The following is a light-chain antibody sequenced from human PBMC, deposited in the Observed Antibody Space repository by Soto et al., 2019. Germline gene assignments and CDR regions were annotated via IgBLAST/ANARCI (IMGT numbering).Light chain of an antibody. J-gene: IGKJ3*01. CDR1: QGIGND. V-gene: IGKV1-17*01. CDR2: VAS. CDR3: LQHNSYPLT. Sequence: DTQMTQSPSSLSASVGDRVTITCRASQGIGNDLGWYQQKPGKAPKRLIYVASSLQSGVPSRFSGSGSGTEFTLTISSLHPEDSATYYCLQHNSYPLTFGPGTKVDIK.